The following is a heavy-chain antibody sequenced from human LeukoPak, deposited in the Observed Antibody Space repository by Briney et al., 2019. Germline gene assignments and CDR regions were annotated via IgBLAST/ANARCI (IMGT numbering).Heavy chain of an antibody. CDR3: ARARHSSGWSGGAFDI. CDR1: GFTFSSYT. Sequence: PGGSLRLSCAASGFTFSSYTMNWVRQAPGKGLEWVSSITSGSSYIYYADSLKGRFTISRDNANNSLCLQMNSLRAEDTAVYYCARARHSSGWSGGAFDIWGQGTMVTVSS. D-gene: IGHD6-19*01. CDR2: ITSGSSYI. V-gene: IGHV3-21*01. J-gene: IGHJ3*02.